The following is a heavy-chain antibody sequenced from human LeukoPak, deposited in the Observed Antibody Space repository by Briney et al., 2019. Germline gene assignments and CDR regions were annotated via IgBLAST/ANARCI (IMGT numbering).Heavy chain of an antibody. J-gene: IGHJ4*02. Sequence: PGRSLRLSCAASGFTFSSYGMHWVRQAPGKGLEWVAVIWYDGSNKYYADSVKGRFTISRDNSKNTLYLQMNSLRAEDTAVYYCARDERLRRRGFDYWGQGTLVTVSS. CDR1: GFTFSSYG. CDR2: IWYDGSNK. D-gene: IGHD4-17*01. CDR3: ARDERLRRRGFDY. V-gene: IGHV3-33*01.